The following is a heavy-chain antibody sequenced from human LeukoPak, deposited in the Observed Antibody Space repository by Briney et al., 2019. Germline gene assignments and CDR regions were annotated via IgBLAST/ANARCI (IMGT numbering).Heavy chain of an antibody. CDR3: ARVLSGEYQLLSGFDY. V-gene: IGHV3-11*04. J-gene: IGHJ4*02. CDR1: GFTFSDYY. Sequence: GGSLRLSCAASGFTFSDYYMSWIRQAPGKGLEWVSYISSSGSTIYYADSVKGRITISRDNAKNSLYLQMNSLRAEDTAVYYCARVLSGEYQLLSGFDYWGQGTLVTVSS. CDR2: ISSSGSTI. D-gene: IGHD2-2*01.